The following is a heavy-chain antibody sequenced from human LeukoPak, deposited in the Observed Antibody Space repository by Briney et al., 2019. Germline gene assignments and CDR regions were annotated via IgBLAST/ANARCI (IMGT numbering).Heavy chain of an antibody. Sequence: GGSLRLSCVASGFTFKNYGMHWVRQTPDKGLEWVTSIRYDGNNENYADSVRGRFTISRDNSRNTLYLQMNSLRAEDTAVYYCAKNSGDYTYYYYYFMDVWGKGTTVTISS. J-gene: IGHJ6*04. CDR2: IRYDGNNE. CDR1: GFTFKNYG. CDR3: AKNSGDYTYYYYYFMDV. D-gene: IGHD2-21*02. V-gene: IGHV3-30*02.